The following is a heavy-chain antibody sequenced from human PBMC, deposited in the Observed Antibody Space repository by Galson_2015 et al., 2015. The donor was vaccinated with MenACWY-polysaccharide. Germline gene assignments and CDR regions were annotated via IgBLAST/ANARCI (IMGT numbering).Heavy chain of an antibody. CDR2: MNPDNGNT. CDR3: ARGQSRPSRYYGLDV. CDR1: GYTLTSND. D-gene: IGHD2-2*01. Sequence: SVKVSCKASGYTLTSNDIIWVRQATGQGLEYMGWMNPDNGNTRNAQKFQGRVTMTSDTPMNTAYMELSSLGSEDTAVYYCARGQSRPSRYYGLDVWGQGTTVTVSS. V-gene: IGHV1-8*01. J-gene: IGHJ6*02.